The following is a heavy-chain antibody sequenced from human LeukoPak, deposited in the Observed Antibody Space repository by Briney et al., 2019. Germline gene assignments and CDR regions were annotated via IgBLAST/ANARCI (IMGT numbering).Heavy chain of an antibody. CDR3: AKDQRWESPHYLDS. CDR2: ISYDGSNK. J-gene: IGHJ4*02. CDR1: GFTFSSYA. D-gene: IGHD1-26*01. Sequence: GGSLRLSCAVSGFTFSSYAMHWVCQAPGKGLEWVAVISYDGSNKYYADSVKGRFTISRDNSKNTLYVQMNSLRDEDTAVYYCAKDQRWESPHYLDSWGQGTLVTVSS. V-gene: IGHV3-30*04.